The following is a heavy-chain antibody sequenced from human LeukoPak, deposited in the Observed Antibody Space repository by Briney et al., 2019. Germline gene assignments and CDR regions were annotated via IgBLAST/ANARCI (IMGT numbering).Heavy chain of an antibody. Sequence: PGGSLRLSCAASGFTFSSYSMNWVRQAPGKGLEWVAFIRYDGNNKYYADSVKGRFTISRDNSKNTLYLQMNSLRAEDTAVYYCAKHGLPLVVISAPLDYWGQGTLVTVSS. CDR1: GFTFSSYS. CDR3: AKHGLPLVVISAPLDY. V-gene: IGHV3-30*02. CDR2: IRYDGNNK. J-gene: IGHJ4*02. D-gene: IGHD2-15*01.